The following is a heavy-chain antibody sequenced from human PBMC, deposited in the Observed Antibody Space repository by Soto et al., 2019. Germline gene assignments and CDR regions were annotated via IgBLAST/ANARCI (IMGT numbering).Heavy chain of an antibody. CDR1: GFTFSSYG. V-gene: IGHV3-33*08. D-gene: IGHD1-7*01. CDR3: ARVMELRDAFDI. J-gene: IGHJ3*02. CDR2: IWYDGSNK. Sequence: GGSLRLSCAASGFTFSSYGMHWVRQAPGKGLEWVSVIWYDGSNKYYADSVKGRFTISRDNSKNTLYLQMNSLRAEDTAVYYCARVMELRDAFDIWGQGKMVTVSS.